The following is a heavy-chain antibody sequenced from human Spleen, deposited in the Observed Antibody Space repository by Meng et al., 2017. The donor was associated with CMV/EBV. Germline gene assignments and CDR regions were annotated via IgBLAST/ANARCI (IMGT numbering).Heavy chain of an antibody. CDR2: INPSGDRT. D-gene: IGHD3-3*01. J-gene: IGHJ6*02. Sequence: ASVKVSCKASGYTFTNYYMHWVRQAPGQGLEWMGRINPSGDRTSYAQKFQGRVTMTRDTSTRTAYMELSSLRSEDTAVYYCVPGDSITIVGVAVPSRYYYYDMDVWGLGTTVTVSS. V-gene: IGHV1-46*01. CDR1: GYTFTNYY. CDR3: VPGDSITIVGVAVPSRYYYYDMDV.